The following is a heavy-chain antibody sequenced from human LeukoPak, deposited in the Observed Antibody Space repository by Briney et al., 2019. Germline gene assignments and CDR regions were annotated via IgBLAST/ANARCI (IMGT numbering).Heavy chain of an antibody. CDR3: AREGSGYYDFWSGYYIKDAFDI. Sequence: PGGSLRLSCAASGFTFSSYTMHWIRQAPGKGLEWVSSISGSNSYIFYADSVKGRFTVSRDNAKNSLCLQMNSLRAEDTAVYYCAREGSGYYDFWSGYYIKDAFDIWGQGTMVTVSS. V-gene: IGHV3-21*04. J-gene: IGHJ3*02. CDR2: ISGSNSYI. D-gene: IGHD3-3*01. CDR1: GFTFSSYT.